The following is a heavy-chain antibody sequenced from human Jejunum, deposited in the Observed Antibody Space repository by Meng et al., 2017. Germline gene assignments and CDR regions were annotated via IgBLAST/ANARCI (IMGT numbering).Heavy chain of an antibody. J-gene: IGHJ4*02. D-gene: IGHD1-26*01. CDR2: ISATIDLT. V-gene: IGHV3-23*04. CDR1: GFTFSSSA. Sequence: EVQLVKSGGGLVQSGESLRITFEGSGFTFSSSAMSWVRQAPGKGLEWVSLISATIDLTYYADSAKGRFTISRDNSKNTLYLQMSSLRAEDTALYYCAKVETTTRRFDSWGQGTLVTVSS. CDR3: AKVETTTRRFDS.